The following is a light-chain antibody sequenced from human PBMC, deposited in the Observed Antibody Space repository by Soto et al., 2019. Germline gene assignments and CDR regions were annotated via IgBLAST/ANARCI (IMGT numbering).Light chain of an antibody. CDR2: GAS. CDR1: QFVSTN. J-gene: IGKJ1*01. V-gene: IGKV3-15*01. Sequence: ELVMTQSPATLSVSPGERAALSCRASQFVSTNLAWYQQRPGQAPRLLIYGASTRAIGVPARFSGSGSGTEFTLTISSLQSEDFAVYYCQHYSNWPPWTFGQGTKVDIK. CDR3: QHYSNWPPWT.